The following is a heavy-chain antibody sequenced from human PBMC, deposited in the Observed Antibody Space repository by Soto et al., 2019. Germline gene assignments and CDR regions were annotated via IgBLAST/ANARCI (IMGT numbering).Heavy chain of an antibody. J-gene: IGHJ3*02. D-gene: IGHD2-21*02. Sequence: EVQLLESGGGLVQPGGSLRLSCAASGFTFSSYAMTWVRQAPGKGLEWVSTISSNGGSTYSADSVKGRFTISRDNSKNTLYLQMDSLRAEDTAVYYCAKRIDGVTWRRFAFDIWGQGTMVTVSS. CDR1: GFTFSSYA. V-gene: IGHV3-23*01. CDR2: ISSNGGST. CDR3: AKRIDGVTWRRFAFDI.